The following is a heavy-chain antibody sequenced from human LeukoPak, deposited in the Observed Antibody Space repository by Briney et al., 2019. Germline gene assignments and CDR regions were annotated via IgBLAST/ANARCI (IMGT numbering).Heavy chain of an antibody. CDR2: IKQDGSEK. V-gene: IGHV3-7*01. D-gene: IGHD6-19*01. CDR1: GFTFSSYW. J-gene: IGHJ6*03. CDR3: ARLTYSSGWSYYYYYYMDV. Sequence: GGSLRLSCAASGFTFSSYWMSWVRQAPGKGLEWVANIKQDGSEKYYVDSVKGRFTISRDNAKNSLYLQMNSLRAEDTAVYYCARLTYSSGWSYYYYYYMDVWGKGTTVTISS.